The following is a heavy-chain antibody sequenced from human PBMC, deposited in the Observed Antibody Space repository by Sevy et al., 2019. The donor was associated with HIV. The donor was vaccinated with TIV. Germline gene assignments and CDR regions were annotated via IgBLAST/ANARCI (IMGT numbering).Heavy chain of an antibody. D-gene: IGHD3-10*01. CDR2: INHSGST. Sequence: SETLSLTCAVYGGSFSGYYWSWIRQPPGKGLEWIGEINHSGSTNYNPSLKSRVTISVDTSKNQFSLKLSSVTAADMAVYYCASLFRDYWGQGTLVTVSS. J-gene: IGHJ4*02. V-gene: IGHV4-34*01. CDR1: GGSFSGYY. CDR3: ASLFRDY.